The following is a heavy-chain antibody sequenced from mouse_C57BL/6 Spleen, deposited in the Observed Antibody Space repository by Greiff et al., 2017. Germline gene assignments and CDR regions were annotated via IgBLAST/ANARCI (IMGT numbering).Heavy chain of an antibody. J-gene: IGHJ3*01. V-gene: IGHV1-15*01. CDR2: IDPETGGT. CDR3: SYGNYLTWFAY. D-gene: IGHD2-1*01. CDR1: GYTFTDYE. Sequence: VQLQQSGAELVRPGASVTLSCKASGYTFTDYEMHWVKQTPVHGLEWIGAIDPETGGTAYNQKFKGKAILTADKSSSTAYMELRSLTSEDSAVYYCSYGNYLTWFAYWGQGTLVTVSA.